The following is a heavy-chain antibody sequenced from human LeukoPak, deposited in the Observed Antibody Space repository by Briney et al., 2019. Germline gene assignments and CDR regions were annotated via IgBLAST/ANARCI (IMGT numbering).Heavy chain of an antibody. V-gene: IGHV3-21*06. CDR1: GFTFSTYS. Sequence: GGSLRLSCAASGFTFSTYSMNWVRQAPGKGLEWVSSISSNSRYIYYADSMRGRFTISRDNAKNSLYLQMNSLKPEDTAAYYCARVPRYSSSWYFDYWGQGTLVTVSS. D-gene: IGHD6-13*01. CDR2: ISSNSRYI. J-gene: IGHJ4*02. CDR3: ARVPRYSSSWYFDY.